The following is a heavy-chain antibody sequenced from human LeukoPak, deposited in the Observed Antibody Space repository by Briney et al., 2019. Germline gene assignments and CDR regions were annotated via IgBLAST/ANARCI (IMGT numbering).Heavy chain of an antibody. J-gene: IGHJ3*02. D-gene: IGHD3-22*01. Sequence: SETLSLTCTVSGGSISSYYWSWIRQPAGKGLEWIGRTYTSGSTNYNPSLKSRVTMSVDTSKNQFSLKLSSVTAADTAVYYCARAYYYDSSGLGAFDIWGQGTMVTVSS. CDR3: ARAYYYDSSGLGAFDI. V-gene: IGHV4-4*07. CDR1: GGSISSYY. CDR2: TYTSGST.